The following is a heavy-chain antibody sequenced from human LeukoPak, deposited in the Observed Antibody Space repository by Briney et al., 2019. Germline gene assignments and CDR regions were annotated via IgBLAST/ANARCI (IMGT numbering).Heavy chain of an antibody. CDR1: GGTFSSYA. CDR3: ARGLQPGRRALDY. D-gene: IGHD3-16*01. Sequence: ASVKVSCKASGGTFSSYAISWVRQAPGQGREWMGRIIPIFGTANYAQKFQGRVTITTDESTSTAYMELSSLRSEDTAVYYCARGLQPGRRALDYWGQGTLVTVSS. V-gene: IGHV1-69*05. J-gene: IGHJ4*02. CDR2: IIPIFGTA.